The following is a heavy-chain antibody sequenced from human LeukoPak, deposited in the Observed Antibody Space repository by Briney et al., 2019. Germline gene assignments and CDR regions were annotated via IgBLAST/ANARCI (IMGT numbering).Heavy chain of an antibody. D-gene: IGHD3-10*01. V-gene: IGHV3-23*01. CDR2: ISGSNSGT. J-gene: IGHJ4*02. Sequence: TGGSLRLSCAASGFTFSSYAMNWVRQAPGKGLEWVSGISGSNSGTHYADSVKGRFTISRDNSRNTLYLLMNSLRAEDTAVYYCAKDLGFPQGGWGPYYFDYWGQGTLVTVSS. CDR1: GFTFSSYA. CDR3: AKDLGFPQGGWGPYYFDY.